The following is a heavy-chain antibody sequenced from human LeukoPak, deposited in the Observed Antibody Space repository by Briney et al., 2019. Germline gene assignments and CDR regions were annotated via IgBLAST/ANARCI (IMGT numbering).Heavy chain of an antibody. V-gene: IGHV3-21*01. D-gene: IGHD3-3*01. Sequence: GGSLRLSCTASGFTLSLYSMHWVRQAPGKGLEGFSSIGRSSQYIYYGDSVRGRFTISRDNAKNSLYLYMNSPRAEDTAVYYCARDASNIDFEPYFYHMDVWGKGPTVTVSS. CDR1: GFTLSLYS. CDR2: IGRSSQYI. J-gene: IGHJ6*03. CDR3: ARDASNIDFEPYFYHMDV.